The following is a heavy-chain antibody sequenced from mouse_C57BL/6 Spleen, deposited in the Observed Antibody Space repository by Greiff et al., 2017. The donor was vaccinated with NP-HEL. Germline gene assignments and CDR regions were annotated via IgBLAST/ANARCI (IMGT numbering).Heavy chain of an antibody. Sequence: VQLQQPGAELVKPGASVKLSCKASGYTFTSYWMQWVKQRPGQGLEWIGEIDPSDSYTNYNQKFKGKATLTVDTSSSTAYMQLSSLTSEDSAVYYCARSPTTVVARGDYWGQGTTLTVSS. CDR1: GYTFTSYW. D-gene: IGHD1-1*01. V-gene: IGHV1-50*01. CDR2: IDPSDSYT. CDR3: ARSPTTVVARGDY. J-gene: IGHJ2*01.